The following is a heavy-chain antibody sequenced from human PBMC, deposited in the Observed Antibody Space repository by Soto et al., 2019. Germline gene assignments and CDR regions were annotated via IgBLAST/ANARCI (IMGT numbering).Heavy chain of an antibody. CDR2: IDGSGGDT. J-gene: IGHJ4*02. V-gene: IGHV3-23*01. Sequence: GGSLRLSCAASGFTFSSYAMGWVRQAPGTGLERVSVIDGSGGDTSFADSVKGRFTISRDNSKNTLYLHMNSLRAEDTARYYFAKERVAAAYVETSPFDFWGQGTQVTVSS. D-gene: IGHD2-15*01. CDR3: AKERVAAAYVETSPFDF. CDR1: GFTFSSYA.